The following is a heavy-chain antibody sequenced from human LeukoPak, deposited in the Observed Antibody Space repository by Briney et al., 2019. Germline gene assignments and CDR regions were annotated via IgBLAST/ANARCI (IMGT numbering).Heavy chain of an antibody. J-gene: IGHJ6*02. V-gene: IGHV3-30-3*01. CDR1: GFTFSSYA. Sequence: GRSLRLSCAASGFTFSSYAMHWVRQAPGKGLEWVAVISYDGSNKYYADSVKGRFTISRDNSKNTLYLQMNSLRAEDTAVYYCASGYRGPYYYYGMDVWRQGTTVTVSS. CDR2: ISYDGSNK. D-gene: IGHD5-12*01. CDR3: ASGYRGPYYYYGMDV.